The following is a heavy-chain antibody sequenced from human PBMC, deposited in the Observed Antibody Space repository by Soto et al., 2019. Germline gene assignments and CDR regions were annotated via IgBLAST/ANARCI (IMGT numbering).Heavy chain of an antibody. CDR2: IYNSGST. CDR3: ARDWGTGFYHFDX. V-gene: IGHV4-38-2*02. Sequence: LTCAVSGYSISTGFNWGWIRQPPGKGLEWIGSIYNSGSTYYNLSLKIRVTISADTSKNQISLKLISVTAADTALYYCARDWGTGFYHFDXWGQETLVTVSX. D-gene: IGHD1-1*01. J-gene: IGHJ4*02. CDR1: GYSISTGFN.